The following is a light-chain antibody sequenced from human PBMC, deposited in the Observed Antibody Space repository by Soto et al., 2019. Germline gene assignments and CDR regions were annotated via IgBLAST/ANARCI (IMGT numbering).Light chain of an antibody. CDR2: GAS. CDR1: QSVSRK. V-gene: IGKV3D-15*01. Sequence: EIVITQSPATLSVSPGESATLSCMASQSVSRKVVWYQQKPGQAPRLLIYGASTRATGIPERCSGSGSGTECTLTISSLKSEDFAVYYGQQYTNWPKTVGQGTKVEIK. J-gene: IGKJ1*01. CDR3: QQYTNWPKT.